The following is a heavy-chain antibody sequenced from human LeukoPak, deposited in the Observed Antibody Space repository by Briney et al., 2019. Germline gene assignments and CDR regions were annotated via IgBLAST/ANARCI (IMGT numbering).Heavy chain of an antibody. CDR3: ARDGRSGNFDK. D-gene: IGHD1-26*01. CDR1: GFTFSSFN. V-gene: IGHV3-74*01. CDR2: IRSDGSIT. J-gene: IGHJ4*02. Sequence: GGSLRLSCAASGFTFSSFNMNWVRQAPGKGLAWVSVIRSDGSITTYADSVKGRFTISRDTAKNTLYLQMNSLRAEDTAVYYCARDGRSGNFDKWGQGTLVSVSS.